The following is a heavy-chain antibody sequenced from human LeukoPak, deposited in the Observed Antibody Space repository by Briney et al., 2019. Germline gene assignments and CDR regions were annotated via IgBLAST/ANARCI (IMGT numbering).Heavy chain of an antibody. J-gene: IGHJ4*02. Sequence: SETLSLTCTVSGGSISSYYWSWIRQPPGKGLEGIGYIYYSGSTNYNPFLTGRVPISVDTSKNQFSLYLSSVSAADAAVDYCERARHCSSTSCYRQQQLVRWGSYFDYWGQGTLVTVSS. D-gene: IGHD2-2*02. CDR3: ERARHCSSTSCYRQQQLVRWGSYFDY. CDR1: GGSISSYY. CDR2: IYYSGST. V-gene: IGHV4-59*01.